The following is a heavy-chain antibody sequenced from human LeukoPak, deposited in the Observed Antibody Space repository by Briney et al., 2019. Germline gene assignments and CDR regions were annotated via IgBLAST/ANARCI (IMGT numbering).Heavy chain of an antibody. CDR2: INQGGSEK. Sequence: PGGSLRLSCAASGFTFSSYSMNWVRQAPGKGLEWVANINQGGSEKYYVESVKDRFTISRDNAKNSLYLQMSSLRAEDTAVYYCARVNRYSGYDFDQWGQGTLVTVSS. CDR3: ARVNRYSGYDFDQ. D-gene: IGHD5-12*01. V-gene: IGHV3-7*01. J-gene: IGHJ5*02. CDR1: GFTFSSYS.